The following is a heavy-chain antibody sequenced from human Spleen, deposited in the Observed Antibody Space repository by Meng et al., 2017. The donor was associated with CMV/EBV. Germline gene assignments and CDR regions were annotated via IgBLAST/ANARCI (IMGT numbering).Heavy chain of an antibody. CDR3: ARDPRYCSSTSCSADAFDI. D-gene: IGHD2-2*01. Sequence: GESLKISCAASGFTFSSHNMNWVRQAPGKGLEWVSSISSTSSYIFYADSVKGRFTISRDNAKNSLYLQINSLRAEDTAVYFCARDPRYCSSTSCSADAFDIWGQGTMVTVSS. J-gene: IGHJ3*02. CDR1: GFTFSSHN. V-gene: IGHV3-21*01. CDR2: ISSTSSYI.